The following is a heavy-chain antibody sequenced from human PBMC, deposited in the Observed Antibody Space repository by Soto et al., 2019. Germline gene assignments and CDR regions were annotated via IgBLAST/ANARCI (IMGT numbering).Heavy chain of an antibody. V-gene: IGHV1-3*05. J-gene: IGHJ4*02. CDR2: INAGNGNT. CDR3: ASESYGGEFNY. CDR1: GYTFTSYA. D-gene: IGHD4-17*01. Sequence: QVQLVQSGAEEKKPGASVKVSCKASGYTFTSYAMHWVREAPGQRLEWMGWINAGNGNTKYSQKCQGRGTITGDTAASTAYMELSSLRSEDTAVYYCASESYGGEFNYWGQGTLVTVSS.